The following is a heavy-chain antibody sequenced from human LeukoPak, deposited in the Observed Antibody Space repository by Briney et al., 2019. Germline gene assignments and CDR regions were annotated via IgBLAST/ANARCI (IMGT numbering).Heavy chain of an antibody. CDR1: GFTFSDYY. CDR2: IYSGGST. Sequence: QSGGSLRLSCAASGFTFSDYYMSWIRQAPGKGLEWVSVIYSGGSTYYADSVKGRFTISRDNSKNTLYLQMNSLRAEDTAVYYCATRPFSYYYDSSGYYYPYWGQGTLVTVSS. D-gene: IGHD3-22*01. CDR3: ATRPFSYYYDSSGYYYPY. V-gene: IGHV3-66*04. J-gene: IGHJ4*02.